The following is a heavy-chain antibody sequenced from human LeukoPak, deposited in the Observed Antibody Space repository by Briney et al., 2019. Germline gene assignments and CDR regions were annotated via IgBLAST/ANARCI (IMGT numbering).Heavy chain of an antibody. D-gene: IGHD6-19*01. CDR3: AKYMSSGY. V-gene: IGHV3-23*01. J-gene: IGHJ4*02. CDR1: GFTFRDYA. Sequence: GGSLRLSCAASGFTFRDYAMSWVRQVPGKGLEWVSAISGSGFRTHNADSVKGRFTISRDNSRNTVYLQMNSLRAEDTAVYYCAKYMSSGYWGQGTLVTVSS. CDR2: ISGSGFRT.